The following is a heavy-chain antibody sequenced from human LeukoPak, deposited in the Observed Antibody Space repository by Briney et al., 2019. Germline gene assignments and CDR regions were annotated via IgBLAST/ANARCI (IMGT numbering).Heavy chain of an antibody. Sequence: SETLSLTCTVSGGSVSSDYWGWIRQPPGKGLEWIGEINHSGSTNYNPSLKSRVTISIDTSKNQFSLKLSSVTAADTAVYYCARGGAGNYGDPTLDYWGQGTLVTVSS. CDR2: INHSGST. D-gene: IGHD4-17*01. J-gene: IGHJ4*02. CDR3: ARGGAGNYGDPTLDY. CDR1: GGSVSSDY. V-gene: IGHV4-34*01.